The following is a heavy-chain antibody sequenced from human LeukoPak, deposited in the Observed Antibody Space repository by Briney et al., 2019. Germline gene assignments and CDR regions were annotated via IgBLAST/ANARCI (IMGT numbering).Heavy chain of an antibody. CDR1: EYTFTGYY. V-gene: IGHV1-2*02. D-gene: IGHD3-10*01. Sequence: ASVKVSCKASEYTFTGYYIHWVRQAPGQGLEWMGWINPNSGGTNYAQKFQGRVTMTRDTSISTAYMELSRLRSDDTAVYYCARDRDYYYYMDVWGKGTTVTISS. CDR2: INPNSGGT. J-gene: IGHJ6*03. CDR3: ARDRDYYYYMDV.